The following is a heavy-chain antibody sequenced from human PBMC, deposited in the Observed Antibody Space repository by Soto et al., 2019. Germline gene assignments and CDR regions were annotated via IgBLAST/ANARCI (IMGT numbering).Heavy chain of an antibody. J-gene: IGHJ6*02. D-gene: IGHD3-3*01. CDR3: ARDTVYYDFWSGYFYYYGMDV. CDR2: ISSSGSTI. Sequence: GGSLRLSCAASGFTSSDYYMSWIRQAPGKGLEWVSYISSSGSTIYYADSVKGRFTISRDNAKNSLYLQMNSLRAEDTAVYYCARDTVYYDFWSGYFYYYGMDVWGQGTTVTVSS. CDR1: GFTSSDYY. V-gene: IGHV3-11*01.